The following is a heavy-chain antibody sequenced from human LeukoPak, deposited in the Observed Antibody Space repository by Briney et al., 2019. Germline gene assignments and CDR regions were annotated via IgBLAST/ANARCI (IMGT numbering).Heavy chain of an antibody. CDR2: INHSGST. J-gene: IGHJ4*02. CDR3: ARVRNYYDSRRPFDY. Sequence: SETLSLTCAVYGGSFSGYYWSWIRQPPGKGLEWIGEINHSGSTNYNPSLKSRVTISVDTPKNQFSLKLSSVTAADAAVYYCARVRNYYDSRRPFDYWGQGTLVTVSS. V-gene: IGHV4-34*01. D-gene: IGHD3-22*01. CDR1: GGSFSGYY.